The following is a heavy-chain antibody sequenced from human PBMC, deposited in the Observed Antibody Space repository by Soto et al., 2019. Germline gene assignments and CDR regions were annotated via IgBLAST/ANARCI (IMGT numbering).Heavy chain of an antibody. CDR3: AATVATRPN. J-gene: IGHJ4*02. CDR1: GFTFRSNW. V-gene: IGHV3-74*01. D-gene: IGHD2-21*01. CDR2: IMSDGSIT. Sequence: VQLVESGGGLVQPGGSLRLSCAASGFTFRSNWMHWVRQAPGKGPVWVSRIMSDGSITNYADAVKGRFTISRDNAKNTLYLQMNSLRTEDTAVYYCAATVATRPNWGQGTLVTVSS.